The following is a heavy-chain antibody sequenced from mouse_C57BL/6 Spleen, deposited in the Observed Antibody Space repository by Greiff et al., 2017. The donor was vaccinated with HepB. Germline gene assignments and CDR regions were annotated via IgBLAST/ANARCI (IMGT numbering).Heavy chain of an antibody. J-gene: IGHJ2*01. Sequence: QVQLQQSGAELVKPGASVKIPCKASGYAFSSYWMNWVKQRPGKGLEWIGQIYPGDGDTNYNGKFKGKATLTADKSSSTAYMQLSSLTSEDSAVYFCARGRRITTYYFDYWGQGTTLTASS. D-gene: IGHD2-4*01. V-gene: IGHV1-80*01. CDR3: ARGRRITTYYFDY. CDR2: IYPGDGDT. CDR1: GYAFSSYW.